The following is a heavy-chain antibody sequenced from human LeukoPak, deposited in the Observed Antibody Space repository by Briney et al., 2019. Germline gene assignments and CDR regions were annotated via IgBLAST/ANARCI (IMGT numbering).Heavy chain of an antibody. J-gene: IGHJ1*01. D-gene: IGHD2-2*02. CDR3: AKAGFRCSSTSCYRYFQH. Sequence: PGRSLRLSWAASGFTFSSYGMRWVRPPARKGLEWEAFISYDGSNKYYADSVKGRFTISRDNSKNTLYLQMNSLRAEDTAVYYCAKAGFRCSSTSCYRYFQHWRRGTLVTVST. CDR1: GFTFSSYG. V-gene: IGHV3-30*18. CDR2: ISYDGSNK.